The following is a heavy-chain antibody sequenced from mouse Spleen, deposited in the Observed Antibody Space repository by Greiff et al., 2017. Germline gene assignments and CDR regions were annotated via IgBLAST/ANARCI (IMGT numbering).Heavy chain of an antibody. CDR2: IDPETGGT. D-gene: IGHD2-5*01. V-gene: IGHV1-15*01. J-gene: IGHJ4*01. Sequence: QVQLQQSGAELVRPGASVTLSCKASGYTFTDYEMHWVKQTPVHGLEWIGAIDPETGGTAYNQKFKGKAILTADKSSSTAYMELRSLTSEDSAVYYCTRGDYSNAVYYWGQGTSVTVSS. CDR1: GYTFTDYE. CDR3: TRGDYSNAVYY.